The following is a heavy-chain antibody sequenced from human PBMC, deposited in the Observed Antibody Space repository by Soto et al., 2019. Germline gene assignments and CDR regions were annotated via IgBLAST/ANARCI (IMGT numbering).Heavy chain of an antibody. V-gene: IGHV4-30-4*01. J-gene: IGHJ6*02. CDR1: GGSISFDHYH. CDR3: AREDDGGDREYYGLDV. D-gene: IGHD2-21*02. CDR2: VHYSGSV. Sequence: PSETLSLTCTVSGGSISFDHYHWTWIRQPPGKGLEWIGYVHYSGSVLYNPSLQSRVSISVGTSKNQFSLKLSSVPSADTAVYFCAREDDGGDREYYGLDVWGQGTTVTVSS.